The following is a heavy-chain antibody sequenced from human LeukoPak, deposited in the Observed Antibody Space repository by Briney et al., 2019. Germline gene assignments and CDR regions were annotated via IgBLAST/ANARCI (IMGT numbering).Heavy chain of an antibody. Sequence: GESLQISCKGSGYRFNTFWIGWVRQMPGKGLEWMGVIYPGDSDTKYSPSFQGQVTISADKSINTAYLQWSSLKASDSGIYYCARTHTTTWSHFDYWGQGTLVTASS. J-gene: IGHJ4*02. CDR3: ARTHTTTWSHFDY. CDR1: GYRFNTFW. V-gene: IGHV5-51*01. CDR2: IYPGDSDT. D-gene: IGHD1-14*01.